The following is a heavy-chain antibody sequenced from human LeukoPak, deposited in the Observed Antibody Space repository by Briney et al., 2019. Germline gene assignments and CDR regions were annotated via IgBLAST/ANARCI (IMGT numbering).Heavy chain of an antibody. CDR2: ISASGGST. CDR3: ARDQGYCSGGSCYSHYYYYGMDV. J-gene: IGHJ6*02. V-gene: IGHV3-23*01. CDR1: GFTFSSSA. D-gene: IGHD2-15*01. Sequence: GGSLRLSCAASGFTFSSSAMSWVRQVPGKGLEWVSGISASGGSTYYADSVKGRFTISRDNSKNTLYLQMNSLRAEDTAVYYCARDQGYCSGGSCYSHYYYYGMDVWGQGTTVTVSS.